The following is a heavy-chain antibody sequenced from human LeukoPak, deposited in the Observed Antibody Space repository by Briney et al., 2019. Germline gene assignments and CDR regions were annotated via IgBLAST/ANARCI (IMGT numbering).Heavy chain of an antibody. Sequence: GGSLRLSCAASGFTFSSYEMNWVRQARGKGLEWVSYISSSGSTIYYADSVKGRFTISRDNAKNSLYLQMNSLRAEDTAVYYCARDRSGWYYFDYWGRGTLVTVSS. CDR3: ARDRSGWYYFDY. CDR1: GFTFSSYE. D-gene: IGHD6-19*01. J-gene: IGHJ4*02. CDR2: ISSSGSTI. V-gene: IGHV3-48*03.